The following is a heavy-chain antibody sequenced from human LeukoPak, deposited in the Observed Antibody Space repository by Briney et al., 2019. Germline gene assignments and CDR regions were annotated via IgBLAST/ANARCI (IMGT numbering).Heavy chain of an antibody. CDR3: ARWRGWTYVGGGFDY. D-gene: IGHD3-16*01. V-gene: IGHV4-31*03. Sequence: PSETLSLTCTVSGGSISSGGYYWSWIRQHPGKGLEWIGYIYYSGSTYYNPSLKSRVTISVDTSKNQFSLKLSSVTAADTAVYYCARWRGWTYVGGGFDYWGQGTLVTVSS. J-gene: IGHJ4*02. CDR2: IYYSGST. CDR1: GGSISSGGYY.